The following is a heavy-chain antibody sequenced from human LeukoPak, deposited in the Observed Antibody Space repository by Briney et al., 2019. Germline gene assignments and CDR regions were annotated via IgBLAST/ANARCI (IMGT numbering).Heavy chain of an antibody. V-gene: IGHV4-39*01. D-gene: IGHD4-11*01. CDR3: ARQAYSNYVGFDY. CDR1: GGSISSSSYY. Sequence: PSETLSLTCTVFGGSISSSSYYWGWIRQPPGKGLEWIGSIYYSGSTYYNPSLKSRVTISVDTSKNQFSLKLSSVTAADTAVYYCARQAYSNYVGFDYWGQGTLVTVSS. CDR2: IYYSGST. J-gene: IGHJ4*02.